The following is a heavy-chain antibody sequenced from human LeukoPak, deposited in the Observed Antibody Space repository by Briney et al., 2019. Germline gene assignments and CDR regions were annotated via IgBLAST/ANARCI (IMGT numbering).Heavy chain of an antibody. Sequence: GGSLRLSCAASGFNFRSNVMSWVRQAPGKGLQWVSSISASGDDTPYADAVKGRFTISRDNSKNTLYLRMNSLRAEDTAIYYCARPNGYNNYYFHYWGQGTLVTVPS. CDR1: GFNFRSNV. CDR3: ARPNGYNNYYFHY. J-gene: IGHJ4*02. CDR2: ISASGDDT. V-gene: IGHV3-23*01. D-gene: IGHD5-24*01.